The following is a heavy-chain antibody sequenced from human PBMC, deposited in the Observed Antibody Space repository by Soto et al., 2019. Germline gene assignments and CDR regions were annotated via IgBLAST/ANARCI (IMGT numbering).Heavy chain of an antibody. D-gene: IGHD1-7*01. CDR2: SSATGAGT. J-gene: IGHJ4*02. Sequence: GGSLRLSCAASGFTFSSYGMTWVSQAPGKGLEWVSFSSATGAGTYYADSVKGRSTISRDNSKNTLYLQMTSLRADDTAVYYCAKDRRAGGNYGFYTDFWGQGALVTVSS. V-gene: IGHV3-23*01. CDR1: GFTFSSYG. CDR3: AKDRRAGGNYGFYTDF.